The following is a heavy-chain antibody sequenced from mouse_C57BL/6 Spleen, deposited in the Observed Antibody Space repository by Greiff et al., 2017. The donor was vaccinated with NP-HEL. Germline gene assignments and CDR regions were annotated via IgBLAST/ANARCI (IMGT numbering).Heavy chain of an antibody. CDR3: ARDGYYGSSYEDYYAMDY. V-gene: IGHV1-55*01. CDR1: GYTFTSYW. J-gene: IGHJ4*01. Sequence: QVQLQQSGAELVKPGASVKMSCKASGYTFTSYWITWVKQRPGQGLEWIGDIYPGSGSTNYNEKFKSKATLTVDTSSSTAYMQLSSLTSEDSAVYYCARDGYYGSSYEDYYAMDYWGQGTSVTVSS. CDR2: IYPGSGST. D-gene: IGHD1-1*01.